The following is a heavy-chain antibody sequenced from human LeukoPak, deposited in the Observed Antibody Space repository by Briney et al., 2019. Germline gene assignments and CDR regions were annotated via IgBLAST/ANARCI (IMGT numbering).Heavy chain of an antibody. J-gene: IGHJ3*02. D-gene: IGHD1-26*01. CDR3: ARHRGAKDGSDI. V-gene: IGHV5-51*01. CDR1: EYTFTSSW. Sequence: GESLKISCQGSEYTFTSSWIGWVRQMPGKGLEWMWSVFPGDSDTRYLPSFEGQVTISADKAINTAYLQWSSLKASDTAMYYCARHRGAKDGSDIWGQGTMVTVAS. CDR2: VFPGDSDT.